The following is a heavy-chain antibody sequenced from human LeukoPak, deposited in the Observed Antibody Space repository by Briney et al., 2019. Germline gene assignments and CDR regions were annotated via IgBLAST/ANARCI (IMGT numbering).Heavy chain of an antibody. V-gene: IGHV3-30*03. D-gene: IGHD6-19*01. CDR2: ISYDGSNK. J-gene: IGHJ3*02. CDR3: ARVRIAVAGLDAFDI. CDR1: GFTFSSYG. Sequence: GRSLRLSCAASGFTFSSYGMHWVRQAPGKGLEWVAVISYDGSNKYYADSVKGRFTISRDNSKNTLYLQMNSLRAEDTAVYYCARVRIAVAGLDAFDIWGQGTMVIVSS.